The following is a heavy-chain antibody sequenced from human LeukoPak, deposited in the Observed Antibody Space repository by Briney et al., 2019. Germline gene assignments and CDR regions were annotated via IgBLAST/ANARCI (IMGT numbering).Heavy chain of an antibody. CDR2: LYISGST. Sequence: SETLSLTCTVSGASISSYYYNWIRQTAGRGLEWIGRLYISGSTDYNPSLKSRVTISVDTSNNQFSLNLNSVTAADTAVYFCARAPLPGHCTNGVCFPRYYYYGMDVWGQGTTVTVSS. CDR3: ARAPLPGHCTNGVCFPRYYYYGMDV. V-gene: IGHV4-4*07. D-gene: IGHD2-8*01. CDR1: GASISSYY. J-gene: IGHJ6*02.